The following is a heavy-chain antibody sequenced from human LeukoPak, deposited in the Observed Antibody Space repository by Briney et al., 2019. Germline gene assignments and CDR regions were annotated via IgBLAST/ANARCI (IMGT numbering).Heavy chain of an antibody. V-gene: IGHV1-2*02. CDR1: GYSFTDYY. CDR2: INPNSGGT. J-gene: IGHJ5*02. Sequence: ASVTVSCTTSGYSFTDYYMHWVRQAPGQGLEWMGWINPNSGGTSSAQKFQGRVTMTRDTSISTVYMEVSWLTSDDTAIYYCARADRLHGGPYLIGPWGQGTLVTVS. CDR3: ARADRLHGGPYLIGP. D-gene: IGHD2-21*01.